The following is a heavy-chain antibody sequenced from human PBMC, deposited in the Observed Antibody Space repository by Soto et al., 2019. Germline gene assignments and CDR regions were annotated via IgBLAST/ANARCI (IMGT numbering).Heavy chain of an antibody. J-gene: IGHJ4*02. V-gene: IGHV3-33*01. CDR2: IWYDGSNK. CDR1: GFTFSSFA. CDR3: AIETYGFDY. Sequence: QVQLVESGGGVVQPGRSLRLSCAASGFTFSSFAMHWVRQAPGKGLEWVSVIWYDGSNKHYADSVKGRSTISRDNSKNTLYVQRHTLRSEDTAVYNCAIETYGFDYWGQGTLVTV. D-gene: IGHD3-10*01.